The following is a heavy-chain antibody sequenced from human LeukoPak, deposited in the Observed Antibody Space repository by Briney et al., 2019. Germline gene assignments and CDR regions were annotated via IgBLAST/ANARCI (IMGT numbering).Heavy chain of an antibody. CDR3: ARTYYYGSGSYDY. D-gene: IGHD3-10*01. CDR2: IYYSGST. CDR1: GGPISSSSYY. J-gene: IGHJ4*02. Sequence: SETLSLTCTVSGGPISSSSYYWGWIRQPPGKGLEWIGSIYYSGSTYYNPSLKSRVTISVDTSKNQFSLKLSSVTAADTAVYYCARTYYYGSGSYDYWGQGTLVTVSS. V-gene: IGHV4-39*07.